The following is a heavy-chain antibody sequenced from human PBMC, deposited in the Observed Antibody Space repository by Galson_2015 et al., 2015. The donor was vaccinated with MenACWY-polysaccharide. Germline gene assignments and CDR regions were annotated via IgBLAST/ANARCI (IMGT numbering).Heavy chain of an antibody. CDR3: AKAKYSSSWFGPNFDP. CDR1: GFTFASYA. D-gene: IGHD6-13*01. J-gene: IGHJ5*02. CDR2: ISGSGGST. V-gene: IGHV3-23*01. Sequence: SLRLSCAASGFTFASYAMSWVRQAPGRGLEWVSGISGSGGSTYYVDSVKGRFTISRDPSKNTLYLQMNSLRAEDTAVYYCAKAKYSSSWFGPNFDPWGQGTLVTVTS.